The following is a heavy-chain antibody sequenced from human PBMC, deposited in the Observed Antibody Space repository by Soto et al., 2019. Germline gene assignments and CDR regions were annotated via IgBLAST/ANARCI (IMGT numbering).Heavy chain of an antibody. Sequence: EVQLLESGGGLVQPGGSLRLSCAASGFTFTTFAMSWVRQAPGKGLEWVSAISGSGAGTYFADSVKGRFTISRDNSKNTLYLQMNSLRGEDTAVYYCAKEPFTVAGSHFGYWGQGTLVTVSS. J-gene: IGHJ4*02. D-gene: IGHD6-19*01. CDR1: GFTFTTFA. CDR2: ISGSGAGT. V-gene: IGHV3-23*01. CDR3: AKEPFTVAGSHFGY.